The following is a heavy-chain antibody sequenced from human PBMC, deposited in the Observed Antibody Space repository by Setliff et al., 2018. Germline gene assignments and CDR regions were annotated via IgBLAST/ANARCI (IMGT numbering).Heavy chain of an antibody. D-gene: IGHD2-8*01. J-gene: IGHJ4*02. Sequence: GGSLRLSCAASGFTFSNYAMGWVRQAPGKGLEWVAVISYDGSYKYYADSVKGRFTLSRDSTKNTLSLQMNSLRVEDTAFYYCGTNSDSMHYIDFWGQGTLVTVSS. CDR2: ISYDGSYK. CDR3: GTNSDSMHYIDF. CDR1: GFTFSNYA. V-gene: IGHV3-30*14.